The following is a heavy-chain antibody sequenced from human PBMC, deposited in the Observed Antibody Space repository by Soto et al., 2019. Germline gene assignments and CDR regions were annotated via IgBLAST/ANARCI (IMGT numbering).Heavy chain of an antibody. CDR1: GFTFSSYG. Sequence: QVQLVESGGGVVQPGRSLRLSCAASGFTFSSYGMHWVRQAPGKGLERVAVIWYDGSNKYYADSVKGRFTISRDNSKNTLYLQMNSLRAEDTAVYYCARGAGTPYYYYGMDVWGQGTTVTVSS. CDR2: IWYDGSNK. J-gene: IGHJ6*02. V-gene: IGHV3-33*01. CDR3: ARGAGTPYYYYGMDV.